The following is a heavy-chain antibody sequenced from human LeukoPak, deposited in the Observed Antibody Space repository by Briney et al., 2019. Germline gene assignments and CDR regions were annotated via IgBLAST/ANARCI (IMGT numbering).Heavy chain of an antibody. Sequence: GGSLRLSCAASGFTFSGDWMHWVRQAPGKGLVWVSRINPDGTTTYADSVKGRFTVSRDNTKNTLYLQMNSLRAEDTAVYYCGRHRIAVAGRGAFDIWGQGTTVTVSS. J-gene: IGHJ3*02. V-gene: IGHV3-74*01. CDR2: INPDGTT. D-gene: IGHD6-19*01. CDR3: GRHRIAVAGRGAFDI. CDR1: GFTFSGDW.